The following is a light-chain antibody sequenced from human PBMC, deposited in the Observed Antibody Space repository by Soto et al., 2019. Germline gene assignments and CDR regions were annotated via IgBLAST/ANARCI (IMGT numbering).Light chain of an antibody. Sequence: DIQMTQSPSSLPASVGDRVTITCRASQSISSYLNWYQQKPGKAPKLLIYKASTLKSGVPSRFSGSGSGTEFTLTISSLQPDDFATYYCQHYNSYSEAFGQGTKVDIK. CDR2: KAS. CDR3: QHYNSYSEA. J-gene: IGKJ1*01. CDR1: QSISSY. V-gene: IGKV1-5*03.